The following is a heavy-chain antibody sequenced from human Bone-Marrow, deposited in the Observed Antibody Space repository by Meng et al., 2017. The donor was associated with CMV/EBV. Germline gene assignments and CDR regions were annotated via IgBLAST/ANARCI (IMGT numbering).Heavy chain of an antibody. CDR2: IYPGDSYS. D-gene: IGHD2-15*01. J-gene: IGHJ6*02. Sequence: GGSLRLSCKASGYSFSTYWIGWVRQMPGRGLEWMGFIYPGDSYSRINPSFRGQVTISADKSTSTGYLQWSSLKASDTAMYYCARPGCSGNGCFYYYGLAVWGQWPTVTFYS. V-gene: IGHV5-51*01. CDR3: ARPGCSGNGCFYYYGLAV. CDR1: GYSFSTYW.